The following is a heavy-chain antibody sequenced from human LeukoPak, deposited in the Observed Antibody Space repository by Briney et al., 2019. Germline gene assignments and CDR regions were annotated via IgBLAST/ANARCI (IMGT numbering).Heavy chain of an antibody. D-gene: IGHD2-8*01. J-gene: IGHJ4*02. Sequence: PPGGSLRLSCIASGFTFSRFEMNWVRQAPGKGLEWISYISGNGGVTHYADSVEGRFTISRDNAKNSLYLQMDSLTAADAAIYYCATFPNGVYNGHYFDHWGQGTLVTVSS. CDR2: ISGNGGVT. CDR3: ATFPNGVYNGHYFDH. CDR1: GFTFSRFE. V-gene: IGHV3-48*03.